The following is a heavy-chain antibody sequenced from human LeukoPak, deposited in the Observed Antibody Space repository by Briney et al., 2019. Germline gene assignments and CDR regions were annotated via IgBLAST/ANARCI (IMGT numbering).Heavy chain of an antibody. V-gene: IGHV3-23*01. Sequence: GGSLRLSCAASGFTFSSYAMSWVRQAPGKGLEWVSAISGSGGSTYYADSVKGRFTISRDNAKNSLYLQMNSLRDEDTAVYYCAREGASMVQGVHDYYFDYWGQGTLVTVSS. CDR3: AREGASMVQGVHDYYFDY. CDR1: GFTFSSYA. D-gene: IGHD3-10*01. CDR2: ISGSGGST. J-gene: IGHJ4*02.